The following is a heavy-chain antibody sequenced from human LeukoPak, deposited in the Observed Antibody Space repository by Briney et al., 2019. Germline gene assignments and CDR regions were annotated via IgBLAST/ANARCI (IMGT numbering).Heavy chain of an antibody. J-gene: IGHJ4*02. CDR2: VHLDGKT. D-gene: IGHD3-3*01. CDR3: AREGGFYRPLDY. V-gene: IGHV4-4*02. Sequence: SETLSLTCGVSGGSITTTNWWTWVRQPPGKGLEWIGEVHLDGKTNYNPSLESRLTISVDLSENHISLRLTSVTAADTAVYYCAREGGFYRPLDYSGQGTLVTVSS. CDR1: GGSITTTNW.